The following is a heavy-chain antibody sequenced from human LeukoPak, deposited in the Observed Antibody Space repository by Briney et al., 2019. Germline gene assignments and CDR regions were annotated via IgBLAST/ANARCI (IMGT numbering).Heavy chain of an antibody. J-gene: IGHJ4*02. D-gene: IGHD2/OR15-2a*01. CDR3: ARVATTATTSGFDY. CDR2: ISSSSSYI. V-gene: IGHV3-21*01. Sequence: PGGSLRLSCAASGFTFSSYSMNWVRQAPGKGLGWVSSISSSSSYIYYADSVKGRFTISRDNAKNSLYLQMNSLRAEDTAVYYCARVATTATTSGFDYWGQGTLVTVSS. CDR1: GFTFSSYS.